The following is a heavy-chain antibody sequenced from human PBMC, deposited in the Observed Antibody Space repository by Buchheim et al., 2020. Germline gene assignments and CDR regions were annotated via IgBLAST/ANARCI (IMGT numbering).Heavy chain of an antibody. CDR1: GGSFSGYY. CDR3: ARRTIPVVAATPWFDP. V-gene: IGHV4-34*01. J-gene: IGHJ5*02. D-gene: IGHD2-15*01. CDR2: INHSGST. Sequence: QVQLQQWGAGLLKPSETLSLTCAVYGGSFSGYYWSWIRQPPGKGLEWIGEINHSGSTNYNPSLKSRVTISVDTCKNQFSLKLSSVTAADTAVYYCARRTIPVVAATPWFDPWGQGTL.